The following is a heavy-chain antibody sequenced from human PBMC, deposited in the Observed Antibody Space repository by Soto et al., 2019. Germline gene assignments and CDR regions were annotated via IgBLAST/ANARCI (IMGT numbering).Heavy chain of an antibody. J-gene: IGHJ4*02. CDR3: AKDWSSGYYYFDY. Sequence: GGSLRLSCAASGFTFSNYAMGWVRQAPGKGLEWVSVISDSGGSTYYADSVKGRFTISRDNSKNTLYLEMNSLRAEDTAVYYCAKDWSSGYYYFDYWGQGTLVTVSS. CDR2: ISDSGGST. CDR1: GFTFSNYA. D-gene: IGHD3-22*01. V-gene: IGHV3-23*01.